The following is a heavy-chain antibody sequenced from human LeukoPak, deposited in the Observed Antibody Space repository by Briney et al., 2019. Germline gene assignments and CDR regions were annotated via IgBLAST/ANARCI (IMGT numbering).Heavy chain of an antibody. CDR3: ARVRVLWFGELLGPADY. CDR2: ISSSGSTI. CDR1: GFTFSDYY. V-gene: IGHV3-11*01. D-gene: IGHD3-10*01. Sequence: GGSLRLSCAASGFTFSDYYMSWLRQAPGKGLEWVSYISSSGSTIYYADPVKGRFTNSRDNDKNSLYLQMNSLRAEDTAVYYCARVRVLWFGELLGPADYWGQGTLVTVSS. J-gene: IGHJ4*02.